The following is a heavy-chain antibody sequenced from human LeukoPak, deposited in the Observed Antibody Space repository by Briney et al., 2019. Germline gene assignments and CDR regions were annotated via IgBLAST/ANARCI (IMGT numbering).Heavy chain of an antibody. D-gene: IGHD3-16*01. Sequence: SETLSLTCTVSGGSTSNYYWSWIRQPPGKGLEWIGCIYYSGSTNYNPSLKSRVTISVDTSKNHFSLKLSSVTAADTAVYYCARGGLGQDYYSNMDVGGKGPAVTVPS. V-gene: IGHV4-59*01. CDR2: IYYSGST. CDR3: ARGGLGQDYYSNMDV. J-gene: IGHJ6*03. CDR1: GGSTSNYY.